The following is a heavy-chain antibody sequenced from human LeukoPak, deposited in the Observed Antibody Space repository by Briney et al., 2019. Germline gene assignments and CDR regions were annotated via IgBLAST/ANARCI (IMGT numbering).Heavy chain of an antibody. D-gene: IGHD3-22*01. V-gene: IGHV3-11*04. Sequence: GGFLRLSCAASGFTFSDFYMSWIRQAPGKGLEWVSLISSSQRAINYGDAVKGRFTTSRDNAKNSLYLQMNSLRAEDTAVYYCARDVGRYYDSSGYYYASGWFDPWGQGTLVTVSS. J-gene: IGHJ5*02. CDR2: ISSSQRAI. CDR1: GFTFSDFY. CDR3: ARDVGRYYDSSGYYYASGWFDP.